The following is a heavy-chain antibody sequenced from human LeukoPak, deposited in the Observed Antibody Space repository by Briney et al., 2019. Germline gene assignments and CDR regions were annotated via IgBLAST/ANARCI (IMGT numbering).Heavy chain of an antibody. D-gene: IGHD2-2*01. CDR2: INHRGST. CDR1: GGSFSGYY. CDR3: ARGRGYCSSTSCYGNYYYYYMDV. J-gene: IGHJ6*03. Sequence: SETLSLTCAVYGGSFSGYYWSWIRQPPGKGLEWIGEINHRGSTNYNPSLKSRVTISVDTSKNQFSLKLSSVTAADTAVYYCARGRGYCSSTSCYGNYYYYYMDVWGKGTTVTVSS. V-gene: IGHV4-34*01.